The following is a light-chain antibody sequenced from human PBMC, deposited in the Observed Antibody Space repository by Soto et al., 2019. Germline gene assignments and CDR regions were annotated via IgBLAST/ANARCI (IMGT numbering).Light chain of an antibody. Sequence: EIVLTQSPGTLSLSPGERATLSCRASQGIGDTLAWYQHKPGQTPRLLIYDTSTRATGVPDRFGGSGSGTDFTLTINSLEPEDFAVYYCQQRNVWPPITFGQGTRLEIK. CDR1: QGIGDT. V-gene: IGKV3-11*01. J-gene: IGKJ5*01. CDR3: QQRNVWPPIT. CDR2: DTS.